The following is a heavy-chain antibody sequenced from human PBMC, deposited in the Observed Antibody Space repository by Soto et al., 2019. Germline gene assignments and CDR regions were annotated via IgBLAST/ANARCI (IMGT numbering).Heavy chain of an antibody. J-gene: IGHJ6*02. Sequence: GKGLECVSSISSSSSYIYYADSVKGRFTISRDNAKNSLYLQMDSLRAEDTAVYYCARDEVVVAALRWDYHGMHFWCHGLPVSV. CDR2: ISSSSSYI. CDR3: ARDEVVVAALRWDYHGMHF. V-gene: IGHV3-21*01. D-gene: IGHD2-15*01.